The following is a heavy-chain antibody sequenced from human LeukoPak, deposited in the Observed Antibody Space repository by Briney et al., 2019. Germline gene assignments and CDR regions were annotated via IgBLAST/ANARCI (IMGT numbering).Heavy chain of an antibody. CDR3: VRDGGEWLPDL. V-gene: IGHV4-59*01. J-gene: IGHJ5*02. Sequence: SETLSLTCTVSGGSMGTYSWCWIRQPPGKGLEWIGFKAYSGGTNYNPSLKSRVTISVDTSKGQISLNLKAVTAADTAVYYCVRDGGEWLPDLWGQGTLVTVSS. CDR1: GGSMGTYS. CDR2: KAYSGGT. D-gene: IGHD3-3*01.